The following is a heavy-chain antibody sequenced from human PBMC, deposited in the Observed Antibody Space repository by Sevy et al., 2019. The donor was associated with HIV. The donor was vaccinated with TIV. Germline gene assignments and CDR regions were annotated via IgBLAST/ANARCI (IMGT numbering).Heavy chain of an antibody. Sequence: GGSLRLSCAASGFTFSANWMNWVRQAPGKGLEWMANIKGDGSDKHYVDSVEDRFTNSRDNAKNLLYLQMNSLRVEDTTVYYGAHKTFRRFESWGQGTLVTVYS. CDR3: AHKTFRRFES. V-gene: IGHV3-7*01. CDR2: IKGDGSDK. CDR1: GFTFSANW. D-gene: IGHD3-16*01. J-gene: IGHJ4*02.